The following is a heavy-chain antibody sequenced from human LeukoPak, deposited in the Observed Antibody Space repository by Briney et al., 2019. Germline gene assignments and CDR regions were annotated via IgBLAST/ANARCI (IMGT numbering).Heavy chain of an antibody. D-gene: IGHD3/OR15-3a*01. Sequence: SETLSLTCTVSGGSISSSSYFWGWIRQPPGKGLEWIGNIYYSGSTYYNPSLKSRVTISVDTSKNQFSLKLSSVTAADTAVYYCARQTGSGLFILPGGQGTLVTVSS. CDR1: GGSISSSSYF. V-gene: IGHV4-39*01. J-gene: IGHJ4*02. CDR3: ARQTGSGLFILP. CDR2: IYYSGST.